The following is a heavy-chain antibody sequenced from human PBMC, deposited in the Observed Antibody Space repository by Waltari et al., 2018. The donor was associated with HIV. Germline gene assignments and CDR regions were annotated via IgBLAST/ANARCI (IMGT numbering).Heavy chain of an antibody. Sequence: QVQLVESGGGVVKPGRSLRLPCADPGFTFSRHAMHWVRQAPGKGLEWVAVISHDGSNKYYADSVKGRFTISRDNSKNTLYLQMNSLRVEDTAVYYCARGKNWSGYKFDYWGQGTLVTVSS. J-gene: IGHJ4*02. V-gene: IGHV3-30*04. D-gene: IGHD3-3*01. CDR3: ARGKNWSGYKFDY. CDR1: GFTFSRHA. CDR2: ISHDGSNK.